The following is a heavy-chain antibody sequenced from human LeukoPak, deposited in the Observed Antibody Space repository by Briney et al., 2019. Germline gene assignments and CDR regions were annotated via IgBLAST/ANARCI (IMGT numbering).Heavy chain of an antibody. CDR1: GGSISSYY. J-gene: IGHJ5*02. D-gene: IGHD2-2*01. V-gene: IGHV4-59*12. CDR2: IYYSGST. CDR3: ARVRYCSSTSCRRFDP. Sequence: SETLSLTCTVSGGSISSYYWSWIRQPPGKGLEWIGYIYYSGSTNYNPSLKSRVTISVDTSKNQFSLKLSSVTAADTAVYYCARVRYCSSTSCRRFDPWGQGTLVTVSS.